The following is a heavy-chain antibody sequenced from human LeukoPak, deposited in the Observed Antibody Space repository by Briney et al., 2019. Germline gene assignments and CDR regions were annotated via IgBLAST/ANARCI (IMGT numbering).Heavy chain of an antibody. CDR1: GGTFSSYA. CDR2: IIPIFGTA. V-gene: IGHV1-69*13. J-gene: IGHJ4*02. D-gene: IGHD2-15*01. Sequence: SVKVSCKASGGTFSSYAISWVRQAPGQGLEWMGGIIPIFGTANYAQKFQGRVTITADESTSTAYTELSSLRSEDTAVYYCAREDCSGGSCPYDYWGQGTLVTVSS. CDR3: AREDCSGGSCPYDY.